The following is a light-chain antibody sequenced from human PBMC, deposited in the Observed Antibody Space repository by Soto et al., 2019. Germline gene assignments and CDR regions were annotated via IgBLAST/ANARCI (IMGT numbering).Light chain of an antibody. CDR1: QTFTTY. CDR2: AAS. Sequence: DIQMTQSPSSLSASVGDRVTITCRASQTFTTYLKWYQQKPGKAPKLLIYAASSLQRGVPSRFSGSGSGTEFTLTIASLQPEDFATYYCLQSYSPPFTFGPGTKVDIK. CDR3: LQSYSPPFT. V-gene: IGKV1-39*01. J-gene: IGKJ3*01.